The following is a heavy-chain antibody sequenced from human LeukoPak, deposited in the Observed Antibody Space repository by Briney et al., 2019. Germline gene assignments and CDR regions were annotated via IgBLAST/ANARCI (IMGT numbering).Heavy chain of an antibody. J-gene: IGHJ4*02. Sequence: SETLSLTCAVSGGSISRGGYSWSWIRQPPGKGLEWIGYIYYSGSTNYNPSLKSRVTISVDTSKNQFSLKLSSVTAADTAVYYCASVMEGGGSPEHWGQGTLVTVSS. CDR1: GGSISRGGYS. D-gene: IGHD2-15*01. CDR3: ASVMEGGGSPEH. CDR2: IYYSGST. V-gene: IGHV4-61*08.